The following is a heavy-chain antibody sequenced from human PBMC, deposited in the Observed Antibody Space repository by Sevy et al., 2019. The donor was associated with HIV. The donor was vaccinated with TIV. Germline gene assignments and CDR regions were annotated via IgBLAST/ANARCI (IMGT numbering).Heavy chain of an antibody. D-gene: IGHD3-22*01. Sequence: GGSLRLSCAASGFTFSSYAMHWVRQAPGKGLEWVAVISYDGSNKYYADSGKGRFTISRDNSKNTLYLQMNSLRAEDLAVYYCARDFRYDSSGYYTYGMDVWGQGTTVTVSS. CDR2: ISYDGSNK. CDR3: ARDFRYDSSGYYTYGMDV. V-gene: IGHV3-30*04. J-gene: IGHJ6*02. CDR1: GFTFSSYA.